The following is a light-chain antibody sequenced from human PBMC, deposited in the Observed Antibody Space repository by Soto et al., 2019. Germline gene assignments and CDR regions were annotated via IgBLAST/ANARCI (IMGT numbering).Light chain of an antibody. CDR2: AAS. CDR1: QDISSW. J-gene: IGKJ4*01. Sequence: DIQMNQSPSSVSASVRDRVTITCRASQDISSWLAWFQQRPGRAPNLLIYAASTLQSGVPSRFSGSGSGTVFTLTISSLQPEDFGTYYCQEASKYPLTFGGGTKVDIK. CDR3: QEASKYPLT. V-gene: IGKV1-12*01.